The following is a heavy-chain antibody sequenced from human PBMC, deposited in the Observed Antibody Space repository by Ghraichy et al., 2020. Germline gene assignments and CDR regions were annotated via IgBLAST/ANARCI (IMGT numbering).Heavy chain of an antibody. V-gene: IGHV3-13*01. CDR2: IVTTGDT. Sequence: GSLNISCAASGFTFSTHDMHWVRQAPGKGLEWVSAIVTTGDTYHESSVKGRFTVFRDNVKNSVYLQMNSLRVGDTAVYYCARGGGTYYSDSGSLNKLSYWGQGTMVAVSP. D-gene: IGHD3-10*01. J-gene: IGHJ4*02. CDR3: ARGGGTYYSDSGSLNKLSY. CDR1: GFTFSTHD.